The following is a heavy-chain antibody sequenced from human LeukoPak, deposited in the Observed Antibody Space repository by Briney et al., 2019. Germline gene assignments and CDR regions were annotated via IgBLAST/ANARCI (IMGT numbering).Heavy chain of an antibody. V-gene: IGHV3-7*04. J-gene: IGHJ6*02. CDR1: GFTFSSYW. Sequence: GGSLRLSCAASGFTFSSYWMSWVRQAPGKGLEWVGNIKQDGSEKYYVDSVKGRFTISRDNAKNSLYPQMNSLRRDDTAVYYCARVDSGSYYYYGMDVWGQGPTVTVSS. D-gene: IGHD1-26*01. CDR3: ARVDSGSYYYYGMDV. CDR2: IKQDGSEK.